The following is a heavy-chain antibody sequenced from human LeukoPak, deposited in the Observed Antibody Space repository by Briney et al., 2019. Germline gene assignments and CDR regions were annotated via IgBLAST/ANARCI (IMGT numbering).Heavy chain of an antibody. CDR1: GFPFSGYW. V-gene: IGHV3-7*01. CDR3: ARVGHGDGVIDL. Sequence: GGSLRLSCAASGFPFSGYWMTWVRQPPGEGLFWLSNINHTGSAVYYVDSVKGRFTISRDNPKTSLSLQMNSLRVEDTAVYYCARVGHGDGVIDLWGRGALVTVSS. D-gene: IGHD4-17*01. CDR2: INHTGSAV. J-gene: IGHJ5*02.